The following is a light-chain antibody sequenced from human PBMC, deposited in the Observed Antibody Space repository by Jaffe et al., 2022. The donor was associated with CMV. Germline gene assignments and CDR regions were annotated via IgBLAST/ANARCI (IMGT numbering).Light chain of an antibody. CDR1: SSNIGSNY. V-gene: IGLV1-47*01. CDR2: RNN. Sequence: QSVLTQPPSASGTPGRRVTISCSGSSSNIGSNYVYWYQQLPGSAPKLLIYRNNQRPSGVPDRFFGSKSGTSASLAISGLRSDDEADYYCATWDDSLSAWVFGGGTKLTVL. J-gene: IGLJ3*02. CDR3: ATWDDSLSAWV.